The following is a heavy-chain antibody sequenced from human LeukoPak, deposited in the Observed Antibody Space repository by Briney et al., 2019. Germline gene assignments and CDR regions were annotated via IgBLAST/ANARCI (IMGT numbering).Heavy chain of an antibody. CDR2: IKQDGSEK. J-gene: IGHJ4*02. Sequence: GGSLRLSCAASGFTFSSYWMSWVRQAPGKGLEWVANIKQDGSEKYYVDSVKGRFTISRDNAKNSVYLQMNSLRAEDTAVYYCARGGGSNWYGLPFDYWGQGTLVTVSS. CDR3: ARGGGSNWYGLPFDY. V-gene: IGHV3-7*01. CDR1: GFTFSSYW. D-gene: IGHD6-13*01.